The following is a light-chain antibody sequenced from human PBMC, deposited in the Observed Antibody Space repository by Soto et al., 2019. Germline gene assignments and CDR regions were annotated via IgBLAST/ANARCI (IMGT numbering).Light chain of an antibody. Sequence: SYELTQPPSVSVAPGKTARITCGGNNIGSKSVHWYQQKPGQAHVLVIYYDSDRPSGIPERFSGSNSGNTATLTISRVEAGDEADYYCQVWDSSSDRVFGGGTKLTVL. CDR3: QVWDSSSDRV. CDR2: YDS. V-gene: IGLV3-21*04. CDR1: NIGSKS. J-gene: IGLJ3*02.